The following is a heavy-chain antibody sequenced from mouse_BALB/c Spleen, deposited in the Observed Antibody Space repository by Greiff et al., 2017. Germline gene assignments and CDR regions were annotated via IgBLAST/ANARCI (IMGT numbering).Heavy chain of an antibody. Sequence: EVNLVESGGGLVQPGGSLRLSCATSGFTFTDYYMSWVRQPPGKALEWLGFIRNKANGYTTEYSASVKGRFTISRDNSQSILYLQMNTLRAEDSATYYCARDLYDGSLFDYWGQGTTLTVSS. D-gene: IGHD2-3*01. J-gene: IGHJ2*01. CDR1: GFTFTDYY. CDR3: ARDLYDGSLFDY. V-gene: IGHV7-3*02. CDR2: IRNKANGYTT.